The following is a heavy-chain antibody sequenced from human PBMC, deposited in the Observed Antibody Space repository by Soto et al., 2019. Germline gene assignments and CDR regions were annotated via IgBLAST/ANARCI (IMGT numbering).Heavy chain of an antibody. Sequence: GGSLRLSCAASGFTVSSNYMSWVRQAPGKGLEWVSVIYSGGSTYYADSVKGRFTISRDNSKNTLYLQMNSLRAEDTAVYYCAATGRGPGAAAGIVYSYGMDVWGQGTTVTVSS. CDR1: GFTVSSNY. V-gene: IGHV3-53*01. CDR2: IYSGGST. D-gene: IGHD6-13*01. CDR3: AATGRGPGAAAGIVYSYGMDV. J-gene: IGHJ6*02.